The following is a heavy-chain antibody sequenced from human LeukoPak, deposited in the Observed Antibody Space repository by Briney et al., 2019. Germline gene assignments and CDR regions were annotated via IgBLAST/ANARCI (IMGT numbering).Heavy chain of an antibody. CDR3: AKPISGGLAVTADWFRH. V-gene: IGHV3-23*01. J-gene: IGHJ5*02. CDR2: INANSVST. CDR1: GFAFSVYA. Sequence: RAGGSLRLSCAASGFAFSVYAMSWLRQPQGKGLQWVSTINANSVSTSYAASVRGRFTISRDNAKDTLYLQLNTLRADDTATYYCAKPISGGLAVTADWFRHWGQGTLVVVSS. D-gene: IGHD6-19*01.